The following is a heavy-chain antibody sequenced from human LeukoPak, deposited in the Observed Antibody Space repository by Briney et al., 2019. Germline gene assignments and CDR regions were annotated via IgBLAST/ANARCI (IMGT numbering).Heavy chain of an antibody. J-gene: IGHJ4*02. CDR2: INASGSST. CDR3: ARGAGYYDSSASIDY. V-gene: IGHV1-46*01. CDR1: GYTFTSFY. D-gene: IGHD3-22*01. Sequence: SVKLSCKASGYTFTSFYMDWVRQSPRQGLESMGIINASGSSTSYAQKFQGRLTMTRDTSTSTVYMELSSLRSEDTAVYYCARGAGYYDSSASIDYWGQGTLVTVSS.